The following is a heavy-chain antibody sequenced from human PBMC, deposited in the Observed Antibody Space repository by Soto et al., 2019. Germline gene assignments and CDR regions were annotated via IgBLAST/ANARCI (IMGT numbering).Heavy chain of an antibody. CDR2: ISGSGGST. CDR1: GFTFSSYA. Sequence: GGSLRLSCAASGFTFSSYAMSWVRQAPGKELEWVSAISGSGGSTYYADSVKGRFTISRDNSKNTLYLQMNSLRAEDTAVYYCAKLHRSSSWSDHDAFDIWGQGTMVTVSS. D-gene: IGHD6-13*01. J-gene: IGHJ3*02. V-gene: IGHV3-23*01. CDR3: AKLHRSSSWSDHDAFDI.